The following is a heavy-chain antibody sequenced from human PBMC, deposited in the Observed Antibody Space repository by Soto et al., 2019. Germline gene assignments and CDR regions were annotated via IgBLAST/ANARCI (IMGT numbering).Heavy chain of an antibody. V-gene: IGHV3-21*01. J-gene: IGHJ6*02. CDR3: ARVVGVTGTSGTYYYSGMDV. CDR1: GFTLSSYR. Sequence: GSLRLSCVASGFTLSSYRMNWVRQAPGKGLEWVSSITSSGSYIYYADSVKGRFTISRDNAKNSLYLQMNSLGAEDTAMYYCARVVGVTGTSGTYYYSGMDVWGQGTTVTVSS. D-gene: IGHD1-7*01. CDR2: ITSSGSYI.